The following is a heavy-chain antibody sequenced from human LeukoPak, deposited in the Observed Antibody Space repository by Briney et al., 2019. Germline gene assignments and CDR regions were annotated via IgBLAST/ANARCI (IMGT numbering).Heavy chain of an antibody. CDR3: ARAAPSGRDY. D-gene: IGHD2-15*01. V-gene: IGHV4-34*01. Sequence: SETLSLTCAVYGGSFSGYYWSWIRQPPGKGLEWIGEINHSGSTNYNPSLKSRVTISVDTSKNQFSLKLSSVTAADTAVYYCARAAPSGRDYWGQGTLVTVSS. CDR1: GGSFSGYY. CDR2: INHSGST. J-gene: IGHJ4*02.